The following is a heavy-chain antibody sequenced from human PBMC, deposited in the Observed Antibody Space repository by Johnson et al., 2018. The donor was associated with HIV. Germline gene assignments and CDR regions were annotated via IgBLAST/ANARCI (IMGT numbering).Heavy chain of an antibody. CDR2: ISSDGRNK. Sequence: HVQLVESGGGVVQPGRSLRLSCAASGFTFSSYAMHWVRQAPGKGLEWVAVISSDGRNKYYADSVKGRFTISRDNSKNTVYLEMNSLRAEDTAVYYCAKGGIYAFDIWGQGTMVTVAS. D-gene: IGHD6-25*01. CDR3: AKGGIYAFDI. J-gene: IGHJ3*02. V-gene: IGHV3-30-3*01. CDR1: GFTFSSYA.